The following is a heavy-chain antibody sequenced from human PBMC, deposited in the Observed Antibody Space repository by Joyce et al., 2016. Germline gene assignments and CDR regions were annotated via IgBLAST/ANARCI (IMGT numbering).Heavy chain of an antibody. CDR3: ARSGGNSRFDY. CDR2: IYSSGST. CDR1: GGAIRSDY. J-gene: IGHJ4*02. V-gene: IGHV4-4*09. Sequence: QVQLQESGPGLVKPSETLSLTCTVSGGAIRSDYWNWIRQSPGKGLEWIGNIYSSGSTEYNPSLKSRVTISIDTSKNEFSLKLSSVTAADTAVYYCARSGGNSRFDYWGQGTLVTVSS.